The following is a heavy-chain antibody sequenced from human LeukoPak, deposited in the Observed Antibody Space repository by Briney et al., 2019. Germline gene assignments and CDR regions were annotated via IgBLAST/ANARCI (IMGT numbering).Heavy chain of an antibody. D-gene: IGHD3-10*01. CDR2: IYYSGPT. CDR3: ASMVRGVITHYFDY. V-gene: IGHV4-59*01. Sequence: PSETLSLTCTVSGGSISTYYWSWIRQPPGKGQEWIGYIYYSGPTNYSPSLKSRVTISLDTSKNQFSLKLTSVTAADTAVYYCASMVRGVITHYFDYWGQGTLVTVSS. CDR1: GGSISTYY. J-gene: IGHJ4*02.